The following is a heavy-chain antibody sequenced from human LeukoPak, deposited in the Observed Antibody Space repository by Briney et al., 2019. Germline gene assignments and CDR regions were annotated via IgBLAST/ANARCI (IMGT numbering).Heavy chain of an antibody. CDR1: GFIFSDYY. CDR2: ISSSGSTI. V-gene: IGHV3-11*01. J-gene: IGHJ6*02. D-gene: IGHD3-10*01. CDR3: ARRGVLWFGELFYYGMDV. Sequence: GGSLRLSCSASGFIFSDYYMSWIRQAPGKGLEWVSYISSSGSTIYYADSVKGRFTISRDNAKNSLYLQMNSLRAGDTAVYYCARRGVLWFGELFYYGMDVWGQGTTVTVSS.